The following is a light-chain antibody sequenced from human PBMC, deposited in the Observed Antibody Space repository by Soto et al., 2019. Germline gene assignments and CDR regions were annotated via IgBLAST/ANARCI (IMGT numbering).Light chain of an antibody. CDR1: SNTIGGYNV. Sequence: QSALTQPASVSGSPGQSITISCTGTSNTIGGYNVVSWYQQHPGTAPKVIIYEAIKRPSGVSNRFSGSISGSTASLTISGLQAEDEVDYYCSSYVGATTYVFGTGTKVTVL. CDR3: SSYVGATTYV. CDR2: EAI. J-gene: IGLJ1*01. V-gene: IGLV2-23*01.